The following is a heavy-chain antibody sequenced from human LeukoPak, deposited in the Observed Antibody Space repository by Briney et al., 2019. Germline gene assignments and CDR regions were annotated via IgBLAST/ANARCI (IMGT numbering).Heavy chain of an antibody. J-gene: IGHJ6*02. D-gene: IGHD5-12*01. CDR2: ISGSGGST. Sequence: GGSLRLSCAASGFTFSSYAMSWVRQAPGKGLEWVSAISGSGGSTYYADSVKGRFTISRDNSRDTLYLQMISLRGEDTAVYYCAKGGGYDSDYYYYGMDVWGQGTTVTVSS. V-gene: IGHV3-23*01. CDR3: AKGGGYDSDYYYYGMDV. CDR1: GFTFSSYA.